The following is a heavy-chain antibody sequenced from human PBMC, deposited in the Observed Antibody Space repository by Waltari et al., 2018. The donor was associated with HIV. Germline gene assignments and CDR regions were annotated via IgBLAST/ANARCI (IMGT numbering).Heavy chain of an antibody. CDR1: GYSFATYW. D-gene: IGHD2-8*01. Sequence: EVQLVQSGAEVKKPGESLKISCTGSGYSFATYWIGWVRQMPGKGLEWMGIIYPGVSDTRYSPSFQGQVTISADKSIRTAYLQWSSLKASDTAMYYCTKGMYANQDYFDNWGQGTLVTVSS. V-gene: IGHV5-51*03. J-gene: IGHJ4*02. CDR3: TKGMYANQDYFDN. CDR2: IYPGVSDT.